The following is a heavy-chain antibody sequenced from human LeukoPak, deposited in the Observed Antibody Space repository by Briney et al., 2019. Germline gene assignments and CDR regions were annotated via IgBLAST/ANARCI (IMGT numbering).Heavy chain of an antibody. CDR3: ARRSYTSTWYFATWYFDY. V-gene: IGHV4-34*01. CDR2: MNPSGNT. D-gene: IGHD3-10*01. J-gene: IGHJ4*02. CDR1: GESFSGFY. Sequence: SETLSLTCAVYGESFSGFYWSWIRHPPGKTLEWIGEMNPSGNTNYNPSLQSRATISVDTSKNQFSLKLNSVTAADAAVYYCARRSYTSTWYFATWYFDYWGRGTLVTVSS.